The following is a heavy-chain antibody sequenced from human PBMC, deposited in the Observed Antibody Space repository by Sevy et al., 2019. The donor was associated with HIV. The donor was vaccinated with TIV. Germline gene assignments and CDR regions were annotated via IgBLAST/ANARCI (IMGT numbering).Heavy chain of an antibody. D-gene: IGHD1-26*01. CDR1: GLTFSPYW. Sequence: GGSLRLSCAASGLTFSPYWMTWLRQAPGKGLEWVANIRPDGSDKYYVDSVKGRFTISRDNAKNSLYLQMNSLRADDTAMYYCARGVGLDCWGQGALVTVSS. CDR2: IRPDGSDK. CDR3: ARGVGLDC. V-gene: IGHV3-7*01. J-gene: IGHJ4*02.